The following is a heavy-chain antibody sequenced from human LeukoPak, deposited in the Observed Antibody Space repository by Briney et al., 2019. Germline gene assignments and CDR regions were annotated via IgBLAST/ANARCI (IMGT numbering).Heavy chain of an antibody. CDR2: INPSGGST. D-gene: IGHD1-26*01. CDR1: GYTFTSYY. Sequence: ASVKVSRKASGYTFTSYYMHWVRQAPGQGLEWMGIINPSGGSTSYAQKFQGRVTMTRDTSTSTVYMELSSLRSEDTAVYYCARVGATEYGYFQHWGQGTLVTVSS. V-gene: IGHV1-46*01. CDR3: ARVGATEYGYFQH. J-gene: IGHJ1*01.